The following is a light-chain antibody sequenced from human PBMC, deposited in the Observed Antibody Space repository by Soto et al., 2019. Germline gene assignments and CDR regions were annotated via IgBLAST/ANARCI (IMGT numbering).Light chain of an antibody. J-gene: IGLJ1*01. Sequence: QSALTQPASVSGSLGQSITISCSGTSSDVGAYNYVSWYQQYPGKAPKLMIYHVTDRPSGVSNRFSGSKSGNTASLTISGLQAEDEADHYCCSYTTRNTLVFGTGTKVTV. V-gene: IGLV2-14*01. CDR3: CSYTTRNTLV. CDR1: SSDVGAYNY. CDR2: HVT.